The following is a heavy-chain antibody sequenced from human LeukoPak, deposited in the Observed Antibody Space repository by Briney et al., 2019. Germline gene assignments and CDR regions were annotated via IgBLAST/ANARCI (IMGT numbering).Heavy chain of an antibody. CDR2: IYPGDSDT. D-gene: IGHD3-22*01. V-gene: IGHV5-51*01. CDR1: GYSFTSYW. CDR3: AREQLNYYDSSGYPKAFDI. Sequence: GESLKISCKGSGYSFTSYWIGWVRQMPGKGVEWMGIIYPGDSDTRYSPSFQGQVTISADKSISTAYLQWSSLKASDTAMYYCAREQLNYYDSSGYPKAFDIWGQGTMVTVSS. J-gene: IGHJ3*02.